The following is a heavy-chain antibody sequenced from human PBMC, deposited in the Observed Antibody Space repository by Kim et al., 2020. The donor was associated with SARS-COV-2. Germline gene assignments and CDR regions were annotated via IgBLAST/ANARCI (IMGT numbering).Heavy chain of an antibody. J-gene: IGHJ4*02. V-gene: IGHV1-2*06. D-gene: IGHD3-22*01. CDR3: ARGFYDSSGYHDTLDF. CDR2: INPNSGAT. CDR1: GYSFTGYY. Sequence: ASVKVSCKASGYSFTGYYMHWVRQAPGQGLEWMGRINPNSGATTYARNFRGRVTMTRDTSISTSYMELSSLRSDDTAVYYCARGFYDSSGYHDTLDFWGQGTPVTVSP.